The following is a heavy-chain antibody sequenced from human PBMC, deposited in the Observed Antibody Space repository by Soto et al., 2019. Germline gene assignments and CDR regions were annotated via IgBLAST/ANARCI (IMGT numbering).Heavy chain of an antibody. CDR1: GYTLTELS. V-gene: IGHV1-24*01. J-gene: IGHJ4*02. Sequence: ASVKVSCEVSGYTLTELSRRWVRQAPGKGLEWMGGFDPEDGETIYAQKFQGRVTMTEDTSTDTAYMELSSLRSEDTAVYYCATAGYSSRWLYFDYWGQGTLVTVSS. D-gene: IGHD6-13*01. CDR2: FDPEDGET. CDR3: ATAGYSSRWLYFDY.